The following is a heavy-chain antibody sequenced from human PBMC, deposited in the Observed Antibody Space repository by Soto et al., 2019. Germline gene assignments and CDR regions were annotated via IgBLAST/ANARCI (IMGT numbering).Heavy chain of an antibody. CDR3: ATDRVDTDAFDI. D-gene: IGHD5-18*01. J-gene: IGHJ3*02. CDR1: GYTLTELS. CDR2: VDPEDGET. Sequence: ASVKVSCKVSGYTLTELSMHWVRQAPGKGLEWMGGVDPEDGETIYAQKFQGRVTMTEDTSTDTAYMELSSLRSEDTAVYYCATDRVDTDAFDIWGQGTMVTVSS. V-gene: IGHV1-24*01.